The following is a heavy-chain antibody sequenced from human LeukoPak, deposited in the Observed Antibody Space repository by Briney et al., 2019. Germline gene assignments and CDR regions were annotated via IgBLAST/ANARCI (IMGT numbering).Heavy chain of an antibody. D-gene: IGHD3-16*02. V-gene: IGHV1-18*01. J-gene: IGHJ4*02. CDR1: GYTFTSYG. Sequence: GASVKVSCKASGYTFTSYGISWVRQAPGQGLEWMGWISAYNGNTNYAQKLQGRVTMTTDTSTSTAYMELRSLRSDDTAVYYFARVAHGYVWGSYRYLYYFDYWGQGTLVTVSS. CDR2: ISAYNGNT. CDR3: ARVAHGYVWGSYRYLYYFDY.